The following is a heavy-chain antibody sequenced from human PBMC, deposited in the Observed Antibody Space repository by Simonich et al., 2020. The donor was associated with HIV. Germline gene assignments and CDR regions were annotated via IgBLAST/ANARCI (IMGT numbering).Heavy chain of an antibody. J-gene: IGHJ4*02. Sequence: QVQLQQWGAGLLKPSENLSLTCAVYGGSFSGYFWTWIRQPQWKGLDGIVEIIQSGSTNYHPSLKIRVTISVDTSKNQFSLKLSSVTAADTAVYYCARLDYNYGLDNWGQGTLVTVSS. CDR3: ARLDYNYGLDN. CDR1: GGSFSGYF. D-gene: IGHD5-18*01. CDR2: IIQSGST. V-gene: IGHV4-34*12.